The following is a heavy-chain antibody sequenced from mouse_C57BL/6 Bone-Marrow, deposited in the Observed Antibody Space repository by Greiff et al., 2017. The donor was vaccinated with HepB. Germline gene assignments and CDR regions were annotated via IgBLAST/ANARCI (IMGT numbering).Heavy chain of an antibody. J-gene: IGHJ3*01. Sequence: QVQLKESGPGLVQPSQRLSITCTVSGFSLTSYGVHWVRQSPGKGLEWLGVIWSGGSTDYNAAFISRLSISKDNSKSQVFFKMNSLQADDTAIYYCARNYGSSYEDWFAYWGQGTLVTVSA. CDR1: GFSLTSYG. V-gene: IGHV2-2*01. CDR3: ARNYGSSYEDWFAY. CDR2: IWSGGST. D-gene: IGHD1-1*01.